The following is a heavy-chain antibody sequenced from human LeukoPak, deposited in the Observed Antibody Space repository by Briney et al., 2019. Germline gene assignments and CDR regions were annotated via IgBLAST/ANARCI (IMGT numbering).Heavy chain of an antibody. D-gene: IGHD2-2*01. CDR1: VDSVSINSVT. CDR2: TYYRSTWYN. J-gene: IGHJ5*02. Sequence: SQTLSLTYAIYVDSVSINSVTGNWIRQSPSRGLEWLCSTYYRSTWYNDYAVSVRGRITVNPDTSKNQFSLHLNAVTPEDTAVYYCARRLTQYDCFDPWGQGILVTVSS. CDR3: ARRLTQYDCFDP. V-gene: IGHV6-1*01.